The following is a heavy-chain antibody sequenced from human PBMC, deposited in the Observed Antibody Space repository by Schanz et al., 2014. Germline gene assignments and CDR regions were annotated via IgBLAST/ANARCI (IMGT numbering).Heavy chain of an antibody. Sequence: EVQLAESGGGLVQPGGSLRLSCAASGFTFSTSAMSWVRQVPGKGLEWVSNIPWNGAAIGYAGSVRGRFTISRDSAKNSLYLQMNSLRPEDTALYYCAKGSRSGSKVMDVWGKGTTVTVSS. J-gene: IGHJ6*03. CDR3: AKGSRSGSKVMDV. V-gene: IGHV3-9*01. D-gene: IGHD3-10*01. CDR1: GFTFSTSA. CDR2: IPWNGAAI.